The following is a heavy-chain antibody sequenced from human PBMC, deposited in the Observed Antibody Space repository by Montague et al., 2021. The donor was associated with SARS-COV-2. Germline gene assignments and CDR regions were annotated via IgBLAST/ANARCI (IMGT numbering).Heavy chain of an antibody. V-gene: IGHV4-39*01. CDR2: IYYSGST. CDR1: GGSISSSIYY. J-gene: IGHJ4*02. Sequence: SETLSLTCTVSGGSISSSIYYWVWIRQPPGKGLEWIGSIYYSGSTYYNPSLKSRVTISVDTSKNQFPLKLSSVTATDTAVYFCAYMVVGAAELAYWGQGTLVTVSS. D-gene: IGHD1-26*01. CDR3: AYMVVGAAELAY.